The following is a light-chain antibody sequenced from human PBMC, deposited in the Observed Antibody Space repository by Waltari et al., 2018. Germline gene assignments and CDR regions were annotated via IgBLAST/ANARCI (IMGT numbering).Light chain of an antibody. CDR2: AAS. CDR1: QGIRSW. CDR3: QQAASFPLT. Sequence: DIQMTQSPSSVSASVGDRVTITCRASQGIRSWLAWFQQKPGKAPNILIYAASSLQSGVPSRVSGSGSGTDFTLTISSLQPEDFATYYCQQAASFPLTFGGGTKVEIK. V-gene: IGKV1D-12*01. J-gene: IGKJ4*01.